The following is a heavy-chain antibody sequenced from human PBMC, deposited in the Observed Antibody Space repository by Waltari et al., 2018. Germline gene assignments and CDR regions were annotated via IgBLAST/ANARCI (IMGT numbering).Heavy chain of an antibody. CDR2: VDPEDGET. D-gene: IGHD6-13*01. J-gene: IGHJ3*02. CDR1: GYTFTDYY. Sequence: EVQLVQSGAEVKKPGATVKISCKASGYTFTDYYMHWVQQAPGNGLEWMGRVDPEDGETIYAEKFQGRVTITADTSTDTAYMELSSLRSEDTAVYYCATDGGYSSSWIRLHAFDIWGQGTMVTVSS. CDR3: ATDGGYSSSWIRLHAFDI. V-gene: IGHV1-69-2*01.